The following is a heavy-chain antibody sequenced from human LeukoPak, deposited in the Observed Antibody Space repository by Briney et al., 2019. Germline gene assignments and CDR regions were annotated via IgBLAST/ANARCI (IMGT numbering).Heavy chain of an antibody. CDR1: GFTFDDYA. J-gene: IGHJ4*02. Sequence: GRSLRLSCAASGFTFDDYAMHWVRQAPGKGQEWVSGISWNSGSIGYADSVKGRFTISRDNAKNSLYLQMNSLRAEDTALYYCTKDYYGSGSYRAKCFDYWGQGTLVTVSS. V-gene: IGHV3-9*01. D-gene: IGHD3-10*01. CDR2: ISWNSGSI. CDR3: TKDYYGSGSYRAKCFDY.